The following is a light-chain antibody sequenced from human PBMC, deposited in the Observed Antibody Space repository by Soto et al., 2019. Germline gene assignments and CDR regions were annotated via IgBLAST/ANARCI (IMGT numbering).Light chain of an antibody. CDR1: SSNVGGYNY. CDR3: SSFTSSNTWL. CDR2: EVT. J-gene: IGLJ3*02. V-gene: IGLV2-14*01. Sequence: QSVLTQPASVSGSPGQSITISCTGTSSNVGGYNYVSWYQQYPGKAPKLMIFEVTNRPSGVSDRFSGSKSGNTASLTISGLQAEDEADYYCSSFTSSNTWLFGGGTKVTVL.